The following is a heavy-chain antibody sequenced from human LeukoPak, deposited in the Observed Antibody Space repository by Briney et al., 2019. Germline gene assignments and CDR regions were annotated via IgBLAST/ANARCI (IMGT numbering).Heavy chain of an antibody. V-gene: IGHV4-38-2*02. J-gene: IGHJ4*02. CDR1: GYSISSGYY. Sequence: SETLSLTCIVSGYSISSGYYWGWIRQSPGKGLEWIGSIYHSGRTYYNPSLKSRVTISLDTSKNQFSLKLSSVTAADTAVYYCTGKYYYDPSGYYYADYWGQGTLVTVSS. CDR2: IYHSGRT. D-gene: IGHD3-22*01. CDR3: TGKYYYDPSGYYYADY.